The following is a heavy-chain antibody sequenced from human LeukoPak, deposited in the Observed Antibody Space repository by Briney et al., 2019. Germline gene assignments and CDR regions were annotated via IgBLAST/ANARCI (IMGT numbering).Heavy chain of an antibody. J-gene: IGHJ6*03. D-gene: IGHD3-22*01. CDR1: GYSFTSYW. Sequence: GESLNISCKGSGYSFTSYWIGWVRQMPGKGLEWMGIIYPGDSDTRYSPSFQRQVTISADKSISTAYLQWSSLKASDTAMYYCARIKTYYYDSSGYYDRYYMDVWGKGTTVTVSS. CDR3: ARIKTYYYDSSGYYDRYYMDV. V-gene: IGHV5-51*01. CDR2: IYPGDSDT.